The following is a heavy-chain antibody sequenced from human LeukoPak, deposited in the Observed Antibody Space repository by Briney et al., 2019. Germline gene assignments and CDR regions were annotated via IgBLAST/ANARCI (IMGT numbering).Heavy chain of an antibody. D-gene: IGHD3-9*01. CDR1: GFTFSNYM. Sequence: PGGSLRLSCAASGFTFSNYMMAWVRQAPGKGLEWVSSISDSSSYIYYADSLKGRLTISRDNAKKSLYLQMNSLRAEDTAVYYCARENYNILTGDYFYYMDVWGKGTTVTISS. CDR3: ARENYNILTGDYFYYMDV. J-gene: IGHJ6*03. CDR2: ISDSSSYI. V-gene: IGHV3-21*01.